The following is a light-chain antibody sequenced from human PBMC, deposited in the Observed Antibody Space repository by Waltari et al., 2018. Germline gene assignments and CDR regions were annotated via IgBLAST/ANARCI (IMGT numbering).Light chain of an antibody. Sequence: DIVMTQSPDSLSVSLGERATINCKSSQSVLYSSNNKNFLAGYQQKPGQPPKLLIDWASTRQSGVPDRFSGSGSGTDFTLTISSLQAEDVAVYYCQQYYSTPWTFGQGTKVETK. J-gene: IGKJ1*01. V-gene: IGKV4-1*01. CDR1: QSVLYSSNNKNF. CDR3: QQYYSTPWT. CDR2: WAS.